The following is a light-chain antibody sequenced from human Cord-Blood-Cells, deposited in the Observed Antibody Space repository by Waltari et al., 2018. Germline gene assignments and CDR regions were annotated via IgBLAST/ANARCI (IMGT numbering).Light chain of an antibody. CDR1: QSISSW. Sequence: DIQMTQSPSTLSASVGDRVTITCRASQSISSWLAWYQQEPGKAPKLLIYKASSLESGVPSMFSGSGSGTEFTLTISSLQPDDFATYYCQQYNSYSTFGQGTKLEIK. J-gene: IGKJ2*01. CDR3: QQYNSYST. CDR2: KAS. V-gene: IGKV1-5*03.